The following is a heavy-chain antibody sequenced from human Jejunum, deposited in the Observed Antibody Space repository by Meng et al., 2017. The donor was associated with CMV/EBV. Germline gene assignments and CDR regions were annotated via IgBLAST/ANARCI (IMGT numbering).Heavy chain of an antibody. Sequence: FPFRSSAIPWVRQAPGKGLEWVSVISYDGSNKYYADSVQGRFTISRDNSKNTLYLQMNSLRPEDTAVYYCARDVLGTAASSASGYVYWGQGTLVTVSS. CDR1: FPFRSSA. D-gene: IGHD6-13*01. V-gene: IGHV3-30*04. CDR3: ARDVLGTAASSASGYVY. CDR2: ISYDGSNK. J-gene: IGHJ4*02.